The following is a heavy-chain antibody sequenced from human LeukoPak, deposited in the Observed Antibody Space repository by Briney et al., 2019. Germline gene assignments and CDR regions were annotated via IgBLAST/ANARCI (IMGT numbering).Heavy chain of an antibody. D-gene: IGHD6-6*01. CDR1: GYTFSGYY. CDR2: INPNSGGT. J-gene: IGHJ4*02. V-gene: IGHV1-2*02. Sequence: ASVKVSCKASGYTFSGYYIHWVRQAPGQGLEWMGWINPNSGGTKYAQKFQGRVTMTRDTSISTAYMELSRLRSDDTAVYYCARARVRAARPEDYWGQGTLVTVSS. CDR3: ARARVRAARPEDY.